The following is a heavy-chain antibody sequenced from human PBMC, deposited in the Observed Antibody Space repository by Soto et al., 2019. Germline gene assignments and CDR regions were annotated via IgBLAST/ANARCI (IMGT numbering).Heavy chain of an antibody. Sequence: GGSLRLSCAASGFTFSTYAMAWVRQAPGKGLEWVSYISSSSSTIYYADSVKGRFTISRDNSKNTLYLQMNSLRAEDTAVYYCAKDLGIFGVVIDPVKFDYWGQGTLVTVSS. CDR1: GFTFSTYA. V-gene: IGHV3-48*01. CDR3: AKDLGIFGVVIDPVKFDY. D-gene: IGHD3-3*01. CDR2: ISSSSSTI. J-gene: IGHJ4*02.